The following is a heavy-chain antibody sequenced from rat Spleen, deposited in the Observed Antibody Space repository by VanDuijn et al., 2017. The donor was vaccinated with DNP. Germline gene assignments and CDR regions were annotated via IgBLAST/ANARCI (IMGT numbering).Heavy chain of an antibody. CDR1: GFSLTSNS. CDR2: IWNFGGT. Sequence: QVQLKESGPGLVQPSQTLSLTCTVAGFSLTSNSVHWVRQPPGQGLEWMGVIWNFGGTRYHSALKSRLTITRDTSKSQVFLKMNSLQAEDTAMYFCASTLVNYGTYGYYAMDAWGQGTSVTVSS. CDR3: ASTLVNYGTYGYYAMDA. J-gene: IGHJ4*01. D-gene: IGHD1-3*01. V-gene: IGHV2-41*01.